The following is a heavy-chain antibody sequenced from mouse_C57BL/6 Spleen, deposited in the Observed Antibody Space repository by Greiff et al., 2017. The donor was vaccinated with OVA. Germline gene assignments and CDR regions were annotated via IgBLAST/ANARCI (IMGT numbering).Heavy chain of an antibody. Sequence: QVQLQQPGAELVKPGASVKMSCKASGYTFTSYWITWVKQRPGQGLEWIGDIYPGSGSTNYNEKFKSKATLTVDTSSSTAYMQLSSLTSEDSAGYYCARSGGTGSAMDYWGQGTSVTVSS. CDR2: IYPGSGST. V-gene: IGHV1-55*01. J-gene: IGHJ4*01. CDR1: GYTFTSYW. D-gene: IGHD2-14*01. CDR3: ARSGGTGSAMDY.